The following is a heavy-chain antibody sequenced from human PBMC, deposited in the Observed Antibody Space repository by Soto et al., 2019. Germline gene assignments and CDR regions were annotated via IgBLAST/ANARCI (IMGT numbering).Heavy chain of an antibody. CDR3: ARYYYDSSGYYAFDY. Sequence: SETLSLTCTVSGGSISSYYWSWIRQPPGKGLEWIGYIYYSGSTNYNPSLKSRVTISVDTSKNQFSLKLSSVTAADTAVYYCARYYYDSSGYYAFDYWGQGTLVTVSS. V-gene: IGHV4-59*01. CDR1: GGSISSYY. J-gene: IGHJ4*02. CDR2: IYYSGST. D-gene: IGHD3-22*01.